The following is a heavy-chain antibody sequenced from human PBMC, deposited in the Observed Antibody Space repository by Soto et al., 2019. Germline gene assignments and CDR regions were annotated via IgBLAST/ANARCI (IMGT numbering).Heavy chain of an antibody. J-gene: IGHJ4*02. V-gene: IGHV1-69*04. CDR1: GGTFSSYT. D-gene: IGHD2-15*01. CDR2: IIPILGIA. Sequence: ASVKVSCKASGGTFSSYTISWVRQAPGQGLEWMGRIIPILGIANYAQKFQGRVTITADKSTSTAYMELSSLRSEDTAVYYCARDSEMTCSGGSCYSPPTNFDYWGQGTLVTVSS. CDR3: ARDSEMTCSGGSCYSPPTNFDY.